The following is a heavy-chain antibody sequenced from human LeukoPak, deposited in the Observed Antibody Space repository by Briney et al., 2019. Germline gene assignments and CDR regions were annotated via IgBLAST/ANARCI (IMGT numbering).Heavy chain of an antibody. Sequence: SETLSLTCTVSGDFISSYYRSWIRQPAGKGLEWIGLIYSSEDINYNPSLKSRVTISVDTSKNQFSLKLSSVTAADTAVYYCARDRGYSNPRDGFDPWGQGTLVTVSS. J-gene: IGHJ5*02. CDR1: GDFISSYY. CDR2: IYSSEDI. CDR3: ARDRGYSNPRDGFDP. D-gene: IGHD4-11*01. V-gene: IGHV4-4*07.